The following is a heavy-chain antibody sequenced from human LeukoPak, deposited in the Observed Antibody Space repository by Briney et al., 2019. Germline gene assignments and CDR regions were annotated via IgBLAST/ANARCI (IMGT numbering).Heavy chain of an antibody. V-gene: IGHV4-61*03. J-gene: IGHJ5*02. CDR1: GGSVSSGSHY. CDR3: ARTVIRNYNWCDP. D-gene: IGHD2-21*01. CDR2: VYYSGST. Sequence: PSETLSLTCPVSGGSVSSGSHYWSWIRQPPGKGLEWIGHVYYSGSTSYNPSLKGRVTISVDTSKNHFSLELHSVTAADTAVYYCARTVIRNYNWCDPWGRGTLVTVPS.